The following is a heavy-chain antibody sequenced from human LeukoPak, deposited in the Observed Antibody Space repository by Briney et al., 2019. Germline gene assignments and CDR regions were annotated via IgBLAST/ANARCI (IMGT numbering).Heavy chain of an antibody. J-gene: IGHJ4*02. Sequence: GGSLRLSCAASGFTFSSYSMNWVRQAPGKGLEWVSSISSSSSYIYYADSVKGRFTISRDNAKNSLYLQMNSLRAEDTAVYYCAREINDYIWGSYRTNYFGYWGQGTLLTVSS. D-gene: IGHD3-16*02. CDR2: ISSSSSYI. CDR1: GFTFSSYS. V-gene: IGHV3-21*01. CDR3: AREINDYIWGSYRTNYFGY.